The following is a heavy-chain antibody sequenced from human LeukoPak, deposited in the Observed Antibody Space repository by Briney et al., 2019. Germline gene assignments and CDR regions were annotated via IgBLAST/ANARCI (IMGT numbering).Heavy chain of an antibody. J-gene: IGHJ3*02. CDR2: ISSSSSTI. CDR3: ARDHASPKDAFDI. CDR1: GFTFSSYS. V-gene: IGHV3-48*01. D-gene: IGHD6-6*01. Sequence: XSCAXSGFTFSSYSXNWVRQAPGKGLEWVSYISSSSSTIYYAESVKGRLTISRDNAKNSMYLQMNSLRAEDTAVYYCARDHASPKDAFDIWGQGTMVTVSS.